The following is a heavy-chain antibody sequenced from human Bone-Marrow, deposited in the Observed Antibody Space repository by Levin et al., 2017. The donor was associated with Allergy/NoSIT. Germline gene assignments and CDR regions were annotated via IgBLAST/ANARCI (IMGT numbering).Heavy chain of an antibody. CDR2: ISWNSGGI. J-gene: IGHJ3*02. CDR3: AKDTAGWVAFET. D-gene: IGHD6-19*01. Sequence: SLKISCAASGFTFDDYAMHWVRQAPGKGLEWVAGISWNSGGIGYADSVKGRFTISRDNAKNSLHLQMNSLRAEDTALYYCAKDTAGWVAFETWGQGTLVTVSS. CDR1: GFTFDDYA. V-gene: IGHV3-9*01.